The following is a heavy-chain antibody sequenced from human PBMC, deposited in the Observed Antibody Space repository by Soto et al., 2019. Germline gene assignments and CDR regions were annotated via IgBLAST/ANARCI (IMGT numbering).Heavy chain of an antibody. CDR1: GFTFSSYA. J-gene: IGHJ6*02. Sequence: PGESLRLSCSASGFTFSSYAMHWVRQAPGKGLEYVSAISSNGGSTYYADSVKGRFTISRDNSKNTLYLQMSSLRAEDTAVYYCVKPITMVRGVIITLYYYYGMDVWGQGTTVTVSS. V-gene: IGHV3-64D*06. CDR3: VKPITMVRGVIITLYYYYGMDV. CDR2: ISSNGGST. D-gene: IGHD3-10*01.